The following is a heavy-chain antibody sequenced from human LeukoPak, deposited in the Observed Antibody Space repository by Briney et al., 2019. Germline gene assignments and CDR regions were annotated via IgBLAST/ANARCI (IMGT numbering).Heavy chain of an antibody. CDR2: IYPDDSDT. D-gene: IGHD6-19*01. J-gene: IGHJ2*01. CDR3: AKDLRSSGGQACDL. V-gene: IGHV5-51*01. CDR1: EYGFPNYC. Sequence: GESLKISCKHSEYGFPNYCIGWVRQMPGKGLEWMGIIYPDDSDTRYSPSFQGQVTISADRSINTAYLQWSSLKAADTALYFCAKDLRSSGGQACDLWGRGTLVTVSS.